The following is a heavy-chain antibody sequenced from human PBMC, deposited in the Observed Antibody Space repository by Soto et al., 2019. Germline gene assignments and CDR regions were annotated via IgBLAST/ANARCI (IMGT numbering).Heavy chain of an antibody. CDR3: ARDLAAAGLSYYYYGMDV. CDR1: GFTFSSYG. Sequence: QVQLVESGGGVVQPGRSLRLSCAASGFTFSSYGMHWVRQAPGKGLEWVAVIWYDGSNKYYADSVKGRFTISRDNSKNTLYLQMNSLRAEDTAVYYWARDLAAAGLSYYYYGMDVWGQGTTVTVSS. D-gene: IGHD6-13*01. CDR2: IWYDGSNK. V-gene: IGHV3-33*01. J-gene: IGHJ6*02.